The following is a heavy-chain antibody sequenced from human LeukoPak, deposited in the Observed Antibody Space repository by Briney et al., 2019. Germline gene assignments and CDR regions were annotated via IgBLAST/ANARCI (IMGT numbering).Heavy chain of an antibody. CDR3: AKVAKYYYGSETYYFFDY. V-gene: IGHV3-7*01. CDR1: GFTLRSYV. Sequence: GGSLRLSCVASGFTLRSYVMNWVRQTPGKGLEWVANIKQDGSEKYYVDSVKGRFTISRDNAKNSLYLQMNSLRVEDTAVYYCAKVAKYYYGSETYYFFDYWGQGTLVTASS. CDR2: IKQDGSEK. D-gene: IGHD3-10*01. J-gene: IGHJ4*02.